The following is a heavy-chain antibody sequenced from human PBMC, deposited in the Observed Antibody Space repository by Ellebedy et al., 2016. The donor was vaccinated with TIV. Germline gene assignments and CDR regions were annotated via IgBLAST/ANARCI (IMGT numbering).Heavy chain of an antibody. V-gene: IGHV1-46*04. CDR1: GYTFTSYY. CDR2: INPSGGST. J-gene: IGHJ4*02. CDR3: ARDDSGYASLGH. Sequence: ASVKVSCKASGYTFTSYYLHWVRQAPGQGLEWMGIINPSGGSTTYAQSLEGRVTMTRDTSTSTVYMELSSLRSEDTAVYYCARDDSGYASLGHWGQGTLVTVSS. D-gene: IGHD5-12*01.